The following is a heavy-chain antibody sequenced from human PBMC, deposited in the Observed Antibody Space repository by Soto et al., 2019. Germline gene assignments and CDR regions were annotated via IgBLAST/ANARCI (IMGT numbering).Heavy chain of an antibody. D-gene: IGHD5-12*01. CDR1: GFSISSNY. J-gene: IGHJ4*02. V-gene: IGHV3-53*02. Sequence: EVQLVETGGGLIQPGGSLRLSCAASGFSISSNYMTWVRQAPGQRLEWVSLLYSGGTSYYADSVKGRFTISRDNSKNTLFLQMNRLKTEDTAGYYCARGQQVSTIRGVQGFDYGGQGTLVTVSP. CDR3: ARGQQVSTIRGVQGFDY. CDR2: LYSGGTS.